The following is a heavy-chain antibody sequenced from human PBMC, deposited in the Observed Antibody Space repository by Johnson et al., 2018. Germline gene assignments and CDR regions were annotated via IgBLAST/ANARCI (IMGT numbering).Heavy chain of an antibody. CDR3: ARDSRIAPTGRNWYFDL. CDR2: INPSGGST. Sequence: VQLVQSGAEVKKPGASVKVSCKASGYTFTSYYMHWVRQAPGQGLEWMGIINPSGGSTSYAQKFQGRVTMTRDPSTSTVYMELSSLRSEDTAVYYCARDSRIAPTGRNWYFDLWGRGTLVTVSS. D-gene: IGHD3-22*01. CDR1: GYTFTSYY. J-gene: IGHJ2*01. V-gene: IGHV1-46*01.